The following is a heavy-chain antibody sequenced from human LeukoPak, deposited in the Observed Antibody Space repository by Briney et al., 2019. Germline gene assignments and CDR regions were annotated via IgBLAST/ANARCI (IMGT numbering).Heavy chain of an antibody. V-gene: IGHV3-74*01. Sequence: GGSLRLSCAASGFTFSSYWMNWVRQAPGKGPVWVSHIKSDGSYTGHADSVKGRFTISRDNAKNTLYLQMNSLRVEDTAVYYCAKDGGNGSPDYWGQGTLVTVSS. CDR1: GFTFSSYW. CDR3: AKDGGNGSPDY. J-gene: IGHJ4*02. D-gene: IGHD1-26*01. CDR2: IKSDGSYT.